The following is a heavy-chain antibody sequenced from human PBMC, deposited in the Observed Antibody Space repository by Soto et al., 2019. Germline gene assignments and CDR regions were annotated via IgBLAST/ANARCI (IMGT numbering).Heavy chain of an antibody. CDR1: GGSMSSYS. V-gene: IGHV4-59*01. Sequence: SETLSLTCTVSGGSMSSYSWTWIRQPPGKGLEWIGYIYYSGSTSYNPSLKSRVTISIDTSKNQFSLKVNSVTAADTAVYYCARVTSSWSNYFDYWGQGTPVAVSS. CDR2: IYYSGST. J-gene: IGHJ4*02. D-gene: IGHD6-13*01. CDR3: ARVTSSWSNYFDY.